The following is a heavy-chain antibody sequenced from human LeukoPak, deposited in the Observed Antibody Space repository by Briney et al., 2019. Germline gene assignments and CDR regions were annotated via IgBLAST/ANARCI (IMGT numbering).Heavy chain of an antibody. Sequence: ASVKVSCKVSGYTLTELSMHWVRQAPGKGLEWMGGFDPEDGETIYAQKFQGRVTMTEDTSTDTAYMELSRLRSDDTAVYYCARDLNKSNWFDPWGQGTLVTVSS. CDR3: ARDLNKSNWFDP. J-gene: IGHJ5*02. D-gene: IGHD1/OR15-1a*01. CDR2: FDPEDGET. V-gene: IGHV1-24*01. CDR1: GYTLTELS.